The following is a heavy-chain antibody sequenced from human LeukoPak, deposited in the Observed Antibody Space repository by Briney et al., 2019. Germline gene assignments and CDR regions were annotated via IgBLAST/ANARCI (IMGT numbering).Heavy chain of an antibody. J-gene: IGHJ4*02. CDR3: AKILFTYYDILTGFSGCDY. CDR2: ISGSGGST. Sequence: PGGSLRLSCAASGFTFSDYYMSWIRQAPGKGLEWVSAISGSGGSTYYADSVKGRFTISRDNSKNTLYLQMNSLRAEDTAVYYCAKILFTYYDILTGFSGCDYWGQGTLVTVSS. V-gene: IGHV3-23*01. CDR1: GFTFSDYY. D-gene: IGHD3-9*01.